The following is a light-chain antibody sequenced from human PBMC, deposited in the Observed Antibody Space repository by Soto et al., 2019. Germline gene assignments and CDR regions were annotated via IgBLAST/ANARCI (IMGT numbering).Light chain of an antibody. CDR2: DVS. J-gene: IGLJ2*01. Sequence: QSALTQPASVSGSPGQSITISCTGSSSDVGRYNFVSWHQQHPGKAPKLMIYDVSNRPSGVSNRFSGSKSGNTASLTISGLQAEDEADYYCSSFTSNSTLLFGGGTKLTVL. CDR1: SSDVGRYNF. V-gene: IGLV2-14*01. CDR3: SSFTSNSTLL.